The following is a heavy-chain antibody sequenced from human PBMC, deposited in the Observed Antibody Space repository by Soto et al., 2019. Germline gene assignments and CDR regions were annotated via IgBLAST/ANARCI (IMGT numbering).Heavy chain of an antibody. Sequence: SETLSLTCTGSGGSISSYYWSWIRQPPGKGLEWIGYIYYSGSTNYNPSLKSRVTISVDTSKNQFSLKLTSVTAADTAVYYCARDKITGLFDYWGQGTLVTVSS. J-gene: IGHJ4*02. V-gene: IGHV4-59*12. CDR1: GGSISSYY. CDR2: IYYSGST. D-gene: IGHD2-8*02. CDR3: ARDKITGLFDY.